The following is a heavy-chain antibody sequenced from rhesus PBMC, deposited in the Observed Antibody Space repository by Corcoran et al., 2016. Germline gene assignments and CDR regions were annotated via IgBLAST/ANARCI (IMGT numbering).Heavy chain of an antibody. J-gene: IGHJ4*01. CDR1: GGSITGYY. Sequence: QVKLQQWGEGLVKPSETLSLTCAVYGGSITGYYWSWISKPPGKGLEWIGNIDGNSSRSNYNPSLTNRVTISKATSKNQFSLKLSSVTAADTAVYYCARAEYSIYPDYWGQGVLVTVSS. CDR2: IDGNSSRS. CDR3: ARAEYSIYPDY. V-gene: IGHV4-73*01. D-gene: IGHD4-23*01.